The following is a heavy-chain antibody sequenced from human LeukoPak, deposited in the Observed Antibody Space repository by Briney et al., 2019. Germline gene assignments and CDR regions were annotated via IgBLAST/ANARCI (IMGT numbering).Heavy chain of an antibody. CDR2: ITGSGGST. Sequence: PGGSLRLSCAASGFTFRSYDMSWVRQAPGKGLEWVSGITGSGGSTYYVDSEKGRFTISRDNSKNTLYLQMNSLRAEDTAVYYCATSYPGYWGQGTLVTVSS. J-gene: IGHJ4*02. V-gene: IGHV3-23*01. CDR3: ATSYPGY. CDR1: GFTFRSYD.